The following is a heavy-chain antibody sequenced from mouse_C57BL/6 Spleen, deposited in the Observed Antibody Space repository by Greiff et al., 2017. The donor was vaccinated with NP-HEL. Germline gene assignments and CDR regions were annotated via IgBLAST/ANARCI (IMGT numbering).Heavy chain of an antibody. V-gene: IGHV1-64*01. Sequence: QVQLQQPGAELVKPGASVKLSCKASGYTFTSYWMHWVKQRPGQGLEWIGMIHPNSGSTNYNEKFKSKATLTVDKSSSTAYMQLSSLTSEDSAVYYCARCSNHPYYAMDYWGQGTSVTVSS. J-gene: IGHJ4*01. CDR2: IHPNSGST. CDR3: ARCSNHPYYAMDY. D-gene: IGHD2-5*01. CDR1: GYTFTSYW.